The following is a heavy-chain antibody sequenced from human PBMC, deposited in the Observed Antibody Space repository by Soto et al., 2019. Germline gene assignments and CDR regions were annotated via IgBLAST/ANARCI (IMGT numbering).Heavy chain of an antibody. CDR1: GGTFSSYA. D-gene: IGHD3-22*01. CDR2: IIPIFGTA. J-gene: IGHJ3*02. V-gene: IGHV1-69*13. Sequence: SVKVSCKASGGTFSSYAISWVRQAPGQGLEWMGGIIPIFGTANYAQKFQGRVTITADESTSTAYMELSSLRSEDTAVYYCARDWSYYYDSSGYFRPDAFDIWGQGTMVTVS. CDR3: ARDWSYYYDSSGYFRPDAFDI.